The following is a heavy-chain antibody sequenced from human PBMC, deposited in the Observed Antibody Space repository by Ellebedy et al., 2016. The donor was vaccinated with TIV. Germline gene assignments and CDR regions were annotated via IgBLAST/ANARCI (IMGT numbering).Heavy chain of an antibody. CDR2: ISYDGQRT. V-gene: IGHV3-30*03. CDR1: GFTFRSSG. Sequence: GGSLRLXXAASGFTFRSSGIHWVRQAPGKGLEWVALISYDGQRTYYADSVKGRFTISRDNAKNSLYLQMNSLRAEDTAVYYCADRGYWGQGTLVTVSS. J-gene: IGHJ4*02. D-gene: IGHD3-10*01. CDR3: ADRGY.